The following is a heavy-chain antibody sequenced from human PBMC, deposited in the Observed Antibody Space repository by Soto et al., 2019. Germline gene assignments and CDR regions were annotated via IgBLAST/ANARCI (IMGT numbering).Heavy chain of an antibody. CDR1: GYTFTGYY. CDR3: ARSPSYSSSYTFDY. CDR2: INPNSGGT. D-gene: IGHD6-6*01. Sequence: ASVKVSCKASGYTFTGYYMHWVRQAPGQGLEWMGWINPNSGGTNYAQKFQGWVTMTRDTSISTAYMELSRLRSDDTAVYYCARSPSYSSSYTFDYWGQGTLVTVSS. J-gene: IGHJ4*02. V-gene: IGHV1-2*04.